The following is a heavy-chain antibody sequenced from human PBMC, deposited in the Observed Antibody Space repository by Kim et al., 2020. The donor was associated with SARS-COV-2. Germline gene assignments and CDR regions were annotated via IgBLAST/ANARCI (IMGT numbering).Heavy chain of an antibody. CDR1: GFTFSSYS. D-gene: IGHD5-12*01. J-gene: IGHJ4*02. CDR3: ASGAVEMATILRY. Sequence: GGSLRLSCAASGFTFSSYSMNWVRQAPGKGLEWVSSISSSSSYIYYADSVKGRFTISRDNAKNSLYLQMNSLRAEDTAVYYCASGAVEMATILRYWGQGTLVTVSS. CDR2: ISSSSSYI. V-gene: IGHV3-21*01.